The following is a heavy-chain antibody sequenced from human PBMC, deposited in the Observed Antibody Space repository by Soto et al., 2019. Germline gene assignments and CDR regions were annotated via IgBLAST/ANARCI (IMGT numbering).Heavy chain of an antibody. J-gene: IGHJ6*02. CDR3: ARGGRYSSSPREAYYYYGMDV. V-gene: IGHV6-1*01. CDR2: TYYRSKWYN. Sequence: PSQTLSLTCVISGDSVSSNSAAWNWIRQSPSRGLEWLGRTYYRSKWYNDYAVSVKSRITINPDTSKNQFSLQLNSVTPEDTAVYYCARGGRYSSSPREAYYYYGMDVWGQGTTVTVSS. D-gene: IGHD6-6*01. CDR1: GDSVSSNSAA.